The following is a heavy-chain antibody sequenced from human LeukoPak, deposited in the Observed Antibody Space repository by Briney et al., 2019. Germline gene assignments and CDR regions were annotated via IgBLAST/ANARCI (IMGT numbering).Heavy chain of an antibody. D-gene: IGHD6-13*01. V-gene: IGHV4-4*07. J-gene: IGHJ4*02. CDR1: GGSISSYY. CDR2: IYTSGST. CDR3: ARHLLAIAAAGTPIDY. Sequence: SETLSLTCTVSGGSISSYYWSWIRQPAGKGLEWIGRIYTSGSTNYNPSLKSRVTMSVDTSKNQFSLKLSSVTAADTAVYYCARHLLAIAAAGTPIDYWGQGTLVTVSS.